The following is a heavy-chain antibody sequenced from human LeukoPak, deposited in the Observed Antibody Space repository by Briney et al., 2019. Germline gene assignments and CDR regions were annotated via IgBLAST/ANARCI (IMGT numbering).Heavy chain of an antibody. CDR3: ALLIVVVTPSYYYYYGMDV. J-gene: IGHJ6*02. D-gene: IGHD3-22*01. CDR2: IYYSGST. Sequence: SSQTLSLTCTVSGGSISSGGYYWSWIRQHPGKGLEWIGYIYYSGSTYYNPSLKSRVTISVDTSKNQFSLKLSSATAADTAVYYCALLIVVVTPSYYYYYGMDVWGQGTTVTVSS. CDR1: GGSISSGGYY. V-gene: IGHV4-31*03.